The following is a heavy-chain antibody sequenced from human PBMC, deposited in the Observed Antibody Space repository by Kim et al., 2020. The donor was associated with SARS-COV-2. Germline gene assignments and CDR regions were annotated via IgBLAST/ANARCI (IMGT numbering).Heavy chain of an antibody. CDR1: GGSISSSNW. V-gene: IGHV4-4*02. CDR2: IYHSGST. J-gene: IGHJ3*02. Sequence: SETLSLTCAVSGGSISSSNWWSWVRQPPGKGLEWIGEIYHSGSTNYNPSLKSRVTISVDKSKNQFSLKLSSVTAADTAVYYCARRTAATGSLKDAFDIWGQGTMVTVSS. CDR3: ARRTAATGSLKDAFDI. D-gene: IGHD2-15*01.